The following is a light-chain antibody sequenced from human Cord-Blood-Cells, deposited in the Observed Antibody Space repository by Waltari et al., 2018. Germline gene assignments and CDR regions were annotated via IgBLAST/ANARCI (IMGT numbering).Light chain of an antibody. CDR1: QSASSSY. V-gene: IGKV3-20*01. CDR2: GAS. J-gene: IGKJ1*01. CDR3: QQYGSSPKT. Sequence: DIVLTQSPGTLSLSPGERATLSCRASQSASSSYLAWYQQKPGQAPRLLIYGASSRATGIPDRFSGSVSGTDFTLTISRLEPEDFAVYYCQQYGSSPKTFGQGTKVEIK.